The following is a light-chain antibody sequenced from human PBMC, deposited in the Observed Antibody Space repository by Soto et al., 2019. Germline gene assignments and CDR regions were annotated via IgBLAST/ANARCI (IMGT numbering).Light chain of an antibody. CDR2: GAS. V-gene: IGKV3-15*01. CDR1: QSVSSN. CDR3: QHYNNWPPLT. Sequence: EIVMTQSPATLSVSPGERATLSCRASQSVSSNLAWYHQKPGQAPRLLIYGASTRATGIPARFSGSGSGTEFTHTISSLQSEDFAVYSCQHYNNWPPLTFGGGTKVEIK. J-gene: IGKJ4*01.